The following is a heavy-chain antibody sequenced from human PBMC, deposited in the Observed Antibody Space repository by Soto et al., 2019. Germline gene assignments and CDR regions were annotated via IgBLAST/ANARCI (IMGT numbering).Heavy chain of an antibody. D-gene: IGHD2-2*01. CDR2: IYYSGGT. CDR3: ARVGCISTNCYFSSDGRGWFDP. CDR1: GGSINNYY. J-gene: IGHJ5*02. V-gene: IGHV4-59*01. Sequence: QVQLQESGPGLVKPSETLSLTCTVSGGSINNYYWSWIRQPPGKGLEWIGYIYYSGGTNYNPSLKSLVTISVDTSKDQFSLKLSSVTAADTAVYYCARVGCISTNCYFSSDGRGWFDPWGQGTLVTVSS.